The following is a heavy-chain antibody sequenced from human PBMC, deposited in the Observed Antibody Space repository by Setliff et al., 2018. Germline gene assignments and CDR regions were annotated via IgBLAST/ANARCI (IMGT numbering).Heavy chain of an antibody. D-gene: IGHD6-25*01. CDR1: GFTFSSSA. V-gene: IGHV3-23*01. CDR3: VRDTTSGWMLTN. Sequence: GGSLRLSCAASGFTFSSSAMAWVRQAPGKGLEWVSAISSTITSTYYADSVKGRFTISRDNSKNTLYLQMNSLRAEDTAVYYCVRDTTSGWMLTNWGQGTLVTVSS. J-gene: IGHJ4*02. CDR2: ISSTITST.